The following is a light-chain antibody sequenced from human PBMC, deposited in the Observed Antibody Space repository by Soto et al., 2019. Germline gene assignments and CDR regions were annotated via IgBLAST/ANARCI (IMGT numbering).Light chain of an antibody. V-gene: IGKV1-9*01. CDR3: QQYNTYSWT. J-gene: IGKJ1*01. Sequence: IQLTQSPSFLSASVGDRVTITCRASQDIANYLAWYQQKPGKAPKFLIYATSTFQSGVPSRFSGGGSGTAFTLTISSLQPDDFATYYCQQYNTYSWTFGPGTKVDIK. CDR1: QDIANY. CDR2: ATS.